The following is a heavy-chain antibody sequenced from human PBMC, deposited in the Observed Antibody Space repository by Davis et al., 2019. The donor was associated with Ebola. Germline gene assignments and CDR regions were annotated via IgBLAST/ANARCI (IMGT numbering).Heavy chain of an antibody. J-gene: IGHJ4*02. V-gene: IGHV3-21*04. CDR3: AKGEWEIPSIFDY. D-gene: IGHD1-26*01. CDR2: ISSSGSYI. CDR1: GFSFSSYT. Sequence: GESLKISCAASGFSFSSYTIDWIRQAPGKGLEWVSSISSSGSYIYYADSVKGRFTISRDNSKNTLYLQMNSLRPEDTAVYYCAKGEWEIPSIFDYWGQGTLVTVSS.